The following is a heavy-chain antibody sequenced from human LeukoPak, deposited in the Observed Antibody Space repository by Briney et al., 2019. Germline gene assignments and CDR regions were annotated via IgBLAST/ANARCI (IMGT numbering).Heavy chain of an antibody. Sequence: GGSLRLSCAASGFTFSSYAMSWVRQAPGKGLEWVGRSRNKAKSYTTEYAASVKGRFTISRDDSKNSLYLQMISLKTEDTAVYYCVRVGSVAGSDYLDYWGQGTLVTVSS. CDR3: VRVGSVAGSDYLDY. J-gene: IGHJ4*02. CDR2: SRNKAKSYTT. CDR1: GFTFSSYA. V-gene: IGHV3-72*01. D-gene: IGHD6-19*01.